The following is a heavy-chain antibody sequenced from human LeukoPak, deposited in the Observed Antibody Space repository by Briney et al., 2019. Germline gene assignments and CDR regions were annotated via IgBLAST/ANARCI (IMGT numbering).Heavy chain of an antibody. J-gene: IGHJ5*02. D-gene: IGHD2-15*01. CDR3: ARDSCSSTSWFDP. CDR1: GGTFSSYA. V-gene: IGHV1-2*02. CDR2: INPNSGGT. Sequence: ASVKVSCKASGGTFSSYAISWVRQAPGQGLEWMGWINPNSGGTNYAQKFQGRVTMTRDTSISTAYMELSRLRSDDTAVYYCARDSCSSTSWFDPWGQGTLVTVSS.